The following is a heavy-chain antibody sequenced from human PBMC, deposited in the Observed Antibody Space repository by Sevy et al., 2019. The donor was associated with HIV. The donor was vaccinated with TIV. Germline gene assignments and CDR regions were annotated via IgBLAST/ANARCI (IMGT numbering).Heavy chain of an antibody. V-gene: IGHV3-23*01. D-gene: IGHD3-22*01. CDR2: IFKSGDVT. CDR3: AGARYDSSGSFDAFDI. Sequence: GGSLRLSCVASGFTLRTYAMNWVRQAPGKGLKWVSTIFKSGDVTYNADSVKGRFTIARDNSKNRVYLHMNSLRAEETALYFCAGARYDSSGSFDAFDIWGQGTMVTVSS. J-gene: IGHJ3*02. CDR1: GFTLRTYA.